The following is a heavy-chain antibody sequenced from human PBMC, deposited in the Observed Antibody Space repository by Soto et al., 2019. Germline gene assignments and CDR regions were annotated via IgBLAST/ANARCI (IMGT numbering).Heavy chain of an antibody. CDR1: GYTFTGYY. V-gene: IGHV1-2*04. D-gene: IGHD2-21*02. J-gene: IGHJ3*02. CDR2: INPNSGGT. Sequence: GASVKVSCKASGYTFTGYYMHWVRQAPGQGLEWMGWINPNSGGTNYAQKFQGWVTMTRDTSISTAYMELSRLRSDDTAVYYCASAYCGGDCPDDAFDIWGQGTMVTVSS. CDR3: ASAYCGGDCPDDAFDI.